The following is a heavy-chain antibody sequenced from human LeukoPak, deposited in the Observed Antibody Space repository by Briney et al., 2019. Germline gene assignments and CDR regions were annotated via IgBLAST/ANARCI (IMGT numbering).Heavy chain of an antibody. J-gene: IGHJ4*02. Sequence: GGSLRLSCAASGLTFSSYSRNWVGQAPGKGLEWVSHITASGTAMFYADSVKGRFTISRDNAKNSLYLQMNSLRDEDTAVDYCASSGSYRFDYWGQGTLVTVSS. V-gene: IGHV3-48*02. CDR2: ITASGTAM. D-gene: IGHD1-26*01. CDR3: ASSGSYRFDY. CDR1: GLTFSSYS.